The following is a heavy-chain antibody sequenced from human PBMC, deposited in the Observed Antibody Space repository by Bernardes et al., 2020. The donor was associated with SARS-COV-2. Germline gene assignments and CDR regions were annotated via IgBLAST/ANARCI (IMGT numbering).Heavy chain of an antibody. CDR2: IYYSGST. V-gene: IGHV4-59*01. CDR1: GGSISSYY. D-gene: IGHD3-10*01. Sequence: SETLSLTCTVSGGSISSYYWSWIRQPPGKGLEWIGYIYYSGSTNYNPSLKSRVTISVDTSKNQFSLKLSSVTAADTAVYYCASWGYYYGSGSTGSMDVWGKGTTVTVSS. CDR3: ASWGYYYGSGSTGSMDV. J-gene: IGHJ6*03.